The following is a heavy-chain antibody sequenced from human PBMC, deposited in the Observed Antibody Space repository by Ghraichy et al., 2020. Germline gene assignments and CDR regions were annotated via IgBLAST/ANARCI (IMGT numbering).Heavy chain of an antibody. CDR1: GYIFSSYY. CDR3: SRDQGRYSTSSISFDL. CDR2: INSSGGGT. D-gene: IGHD6-6*01. V-gene: IGHV1-46*01. Sequence: ASVKVSCKASGYIFSSYYIHCVRQAPGQGLEWMGTINSSGGGTNYAQKFRGRVTMTRDTATSTVYMELSSLRSEDTAVYYCSRDQGRYSTSSISFDLWGQGTLVTVSS. J-gene: IGHJ4*02.